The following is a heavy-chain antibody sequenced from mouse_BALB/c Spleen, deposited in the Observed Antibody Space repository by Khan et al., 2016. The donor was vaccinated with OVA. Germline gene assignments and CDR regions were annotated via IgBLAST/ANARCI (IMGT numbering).Heavy chain of an antibody. V-gene: IGHV2-6-7*01. CDR1: GFSLTGFG. CDR3: ARELRLGGFAY. J-gene: IGHJ3*01. CDR2: IWGDGST. Sequence: QVQLKESGPGLVAPSQSLSITCTVSGFSLTGFGLNWIRQPPGKGLEWLGKIWGDGSTDYNSALKSRLSISKDNSKSQVFLKMNSLQTDDTARYYCARELRLGGFAYWGQGTLVTVSA. D-gene: IGHD1-2*01.